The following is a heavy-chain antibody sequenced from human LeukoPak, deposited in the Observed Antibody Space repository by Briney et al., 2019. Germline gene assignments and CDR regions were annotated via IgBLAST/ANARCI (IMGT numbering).Heavy chain of an antibody. Sequence: ASVKVSCKTSGGTFTGYYIHWVRQAPGQGLEWMGRITPNGGGTTYAQKFQGRVTMTRDTSMSTAYMELSRLRYDDTAVYYCARDIKQCSSTSCYFNWFDPWGQGTLVTVSS. CDR2: ITPNGGGT. D-gene: IGHD2-2*01. J-gene: IGHJ5*02. V-gene: IGHV1-2*06. CDR3: ARDIKQCSSTSCYFNWFDP. CDR1: GGTFTGYY.